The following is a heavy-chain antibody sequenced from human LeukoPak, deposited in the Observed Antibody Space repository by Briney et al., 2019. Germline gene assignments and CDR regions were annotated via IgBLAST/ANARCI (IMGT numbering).Heavy chain of an antibody. CDR1: GFTFSSYW. J-gene: IGHJ4*02. V-gene: IGHV3-30-3*01. CDR2: ISYDGSNK. D-gene: IGHD1-7*01. Sequence: GGSLRLSCAASGFTFSSYWMSWVRQAPGKGLEWVAVISYDGSNKYYADSVKGRFTISRDNSKNTLYLQMNSLRAEDTAVYYCVRVDRLELGSLDYWGQGTLVTVSS. CDR3: VRVDRLELGSLDY.